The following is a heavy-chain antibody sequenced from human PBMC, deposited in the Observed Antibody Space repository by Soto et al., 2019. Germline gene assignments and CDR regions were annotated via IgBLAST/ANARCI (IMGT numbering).Heavy chain of an antibody. CDR2: ISYDGSNK. J-gene: IGHJ1*01. CDR1: GFTFSSYG. Sequence: QVQLVESGGGVVQPGRSLRLSCAASGFTFSSYGMHWVRQAPDKGLEWVAIISYDGSNKYYADSVKGRFTISRDNSKNSLYLQMTRLRAEDPALSYCATGLVTVVTTGDFQHWGQGTLVTVSS. CDR3: ATGLVTVVTTGDFQH. V-gene: IGHV3-30*03. D-gene: IGHD4-4*01.